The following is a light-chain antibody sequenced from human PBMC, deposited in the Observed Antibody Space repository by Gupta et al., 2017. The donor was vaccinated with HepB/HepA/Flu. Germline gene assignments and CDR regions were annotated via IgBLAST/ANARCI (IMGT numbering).Light chain of an antibody. V-gene: IGKV1-39*01. Sequence: DIQMTQSPSSLSASVGDRVTITCRASQSISSYLNWYQQKPGKAPKLLIYAASSLESGVPSRCSGSGSGTDFTLTISSLQPEDFATYYCQQHDNTPPTFGQGTRLEIK. CDR1: QSISSY. CDR2: AAS. CDR3: QQHDNTPPT. J-gene: IGKJ5*01.